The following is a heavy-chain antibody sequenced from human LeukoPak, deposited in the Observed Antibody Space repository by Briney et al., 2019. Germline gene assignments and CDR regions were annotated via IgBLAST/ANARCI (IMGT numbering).Heavy chain of an antibody. Sequence: PSETLSLTCAVSGDSISNYYWSWIRQPPGKGLEWIGYIYYSDNTYYNPSLKSRVSISVDTSKNQFSLKLSSVTAADTAVYYCARHVGNSWYVAFDIWGQGTLVTVSS. CDR2: IYYSDNT. V-gene: IGHV4-59*08. CDR1: GDSISNYY. J-gene: IGHJ3*02. CDR3: ARHVGNSWYVAFDI. D-gene: IGHD6-13*01.